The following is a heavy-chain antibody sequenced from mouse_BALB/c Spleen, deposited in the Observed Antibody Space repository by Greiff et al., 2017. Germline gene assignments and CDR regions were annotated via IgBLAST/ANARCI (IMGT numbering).Heavy chain of an antibody. V-gene: IGHV6-6*02. CDR2: IRLKSNNYAT. J-gene: IGHJ4*01. CDR1: GFTFSNYW. Sequence: EVKVEESGGGLVQPGGSMKLSCVASGFTFSNYWMNWVRQSPEKGLEWVAEIRLKSNNYATHYAESVKGRFTISRDDSKSSVYLQMNNLRAEDTGMYYCTRNLCYYAMDYWGQGTSVTVSS. CDR3: TRNLCYYAMDY.